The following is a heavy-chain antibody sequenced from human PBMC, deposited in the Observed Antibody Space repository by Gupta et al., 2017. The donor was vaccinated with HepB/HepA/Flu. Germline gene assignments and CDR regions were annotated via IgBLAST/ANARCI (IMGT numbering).Heavy chain of an antibody. V-gene: IGHV3-9*01. CDR3: AKGPSRTPDYFDY. Sequence: EVQLVESGGGVVQPGRSLRLSCAASGFTFDDSALHWVRQAPGKGLEWVSGISWNSGSIGYADSVKGRFTISRDNAKNSLYLQMNSLRAEDTALYYCAKGPSRTPDYFDYWGQGTLVTVSS. CDR1: GFTFDDSA. D-gene: IGHD4-23*01. J-gene: IGHJ4*02. CDR2: ISWNSGSI.